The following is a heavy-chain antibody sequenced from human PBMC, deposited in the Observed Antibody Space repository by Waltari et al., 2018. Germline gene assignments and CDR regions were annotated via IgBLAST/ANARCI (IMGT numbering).Heavy chain of an antibody. V-gene: IGHV3-48*03. CDR2: ISSSGSTI. Sequence: EVQLVESGGGLVQPGGSLRLSCAASGFTFSSYEMSWVRQAPGKGLEWVSYISSSGSTIYYADSVKGRVTISRDNAKNSLYLQMNSLRDEDTAVYYCANRPTGKAYWGQGTLVTVSS. CDR1: GFTFSSYE. CDR3: ANRPTGKAY. J-gene: IGHJ4*02. D-gene: IGHD1-1*01.